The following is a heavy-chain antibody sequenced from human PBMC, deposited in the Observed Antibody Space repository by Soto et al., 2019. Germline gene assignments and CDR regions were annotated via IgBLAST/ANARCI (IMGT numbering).Heavy chain of an antibody. CDR1: GFTFSNYE. CDR2: IDRSGTTI. V-gene: IGHV3-48*03. J-gene: IGHJ5*02. Sequence: EVQLVESGGGLVQPGGSLRLSCAASGFTFSNYEMNWVRQAPGKGLEWISYIDRSGTTIHYADSVKGRFTISRDHAKNSMYQQMNSLRVDDTAVYYCVGDGDGGCCSSWFVPWGQGTLVTVSS. CDR3: VGDGDGGCCSSWFVP. D-gene: IGHD2-15*01.